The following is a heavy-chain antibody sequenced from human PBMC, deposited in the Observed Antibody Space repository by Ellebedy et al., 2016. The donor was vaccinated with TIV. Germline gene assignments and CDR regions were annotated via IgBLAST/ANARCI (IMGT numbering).Heavy chain of an antibody. CDR1: GFNSGFSFSRYA. J-gene: IGHJ5*02. Sequence: PGGSLRLSCAASGFNSGFSFSRYAMGWVRQAPGKGLEWVSGISGSGVKTYYADPVRGRFSISRDNSKNTLYLQMNSLRADDTAVDYCAGFRGEAVAGNWFDPWGQGTLVTVSS. CDR2: ISGSGVKT. V-gene: IGHV3-23*01. D-gene: IGHD6-19*01. CDR3: AGFRGEAVAGNWFDP.